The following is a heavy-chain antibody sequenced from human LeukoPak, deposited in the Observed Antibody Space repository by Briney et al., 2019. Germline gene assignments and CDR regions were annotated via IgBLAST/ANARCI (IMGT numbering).Heavy chain of an antibody. CDR2: IYYSGIT. D-gene: IGHD3-22*01. CDR3: ASESKLVVITNY. V-gene: IGHV4-39*01. Sequence: SETLSLTCTVSGGSMSSSRYYWGWIRQPPGKGLEWIGNIYYSGITYHNPSLKSRVTISVDTSKNQFSLKLSSVTAADTAVYYCASESKLVVITNYWGQGTLVTVSS. CDR1: GGSMSSSRYY. J-gene: IGHJ4*02.